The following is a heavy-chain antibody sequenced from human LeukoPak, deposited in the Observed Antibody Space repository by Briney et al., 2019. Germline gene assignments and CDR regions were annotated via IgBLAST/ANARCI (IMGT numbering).Heavy chain of an antibody. D-gene: IGHD1-26*01. J-gene: IGHJ6*02. Sequence: GGSLRLSCAASGFTVSSNYMSWVRQAPGKGLEWVSVIYSGGSTYYADSVKGRFTISRDNSKNTLYLQMNSLRAEDTAVYYCARDLILGATTVHCYYGMDVWGQGTTVTVSS. CDR1: GFTVSSNY. CDR2: IYSGGST. CDR3: ARDLILGATTVHCYYGMDV. V-gene: IGHV3-66*01.